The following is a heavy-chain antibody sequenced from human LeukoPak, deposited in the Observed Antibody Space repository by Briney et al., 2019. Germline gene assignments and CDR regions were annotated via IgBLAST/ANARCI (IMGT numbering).Heavy chain of an antibody. CDR2: ISGSGRTT. CDR3: AKNVVVKRYIDY. CDR1: GFTFSNHA. V-gene: IGHV3-23*01. D-gene: IGHD2-15*01. J-gene: IGHJ4*02. Sequence: RGSLRLSCAASGFTFSNHAMSWVRQTPGKGLQWVSVISGSGRTTEYADSVKGRFTISRDNSKNTLSLQMNSLRGEDTAIYYCAKNVVVKRYIDYWGQGTLVTVSS.